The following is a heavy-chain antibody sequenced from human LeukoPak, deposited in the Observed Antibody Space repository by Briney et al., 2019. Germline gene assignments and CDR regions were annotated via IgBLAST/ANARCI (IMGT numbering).Heavy chain of an antibody. V-gene: IGHV5-51*01. CDR3: ARHNSGLSGWQFDY. CDR2: IYPGDSDT. J-gene: IGHJ4*02. Sequence: GESLKISCKGSGYSFTNYWIGWVRRMPGKSLEWMGIIYPGDSDTRYSPSFQGQVTISADKSISTAYLQWSSLKASDTAMYYCARHNSGLSGWQFDYWGQGTMVAVSS. CDR1: GYSFTNYW. D-gene: IGHD6-19*01.